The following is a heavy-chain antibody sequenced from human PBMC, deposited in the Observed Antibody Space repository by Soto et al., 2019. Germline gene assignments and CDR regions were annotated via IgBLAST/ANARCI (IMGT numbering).Heavy chain of an antibody. Sequence: GGSLRLYCATSGFTVSSYSRKWIRQALGQGLEWVSCISSSSGYIYYADSVKGRITISRDKPKNSLYLQMNSLRAEDTAVYYCAREGAVAWTGYYYYYYGMDVWGQGTTVTVSS. CDR2: ISSSSGYI. J-gene: IGHJ6*02. D-gene: IGHD6-19*01. V-gene: IGHV3-21*01. CDR3: AREGAVAWTGYYYYYYGMDV. CDR1: GFTVSSYS.